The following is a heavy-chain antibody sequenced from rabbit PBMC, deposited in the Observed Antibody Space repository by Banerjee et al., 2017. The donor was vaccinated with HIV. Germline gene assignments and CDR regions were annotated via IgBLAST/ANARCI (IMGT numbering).Heavy chain of an antibody. Sequence: QEQLEESGGDLVKPEGSLTLTCTASGFSFSNKYVMCWVRQAPGKGLEWIACIYTSSGSTWYASWVNGRFTISRSTSLNTVDLKMTSLTAADTATYFCARRATMTLVMSLWGPGTLVTVS. CDR3: ARRATMTLVMSL. V-gene: IGHV1S43*01. J-gene: IGHJ6*01. CDR1: GFSFSNKYV. CDR2: IYTSSGST. D-gene: IGHD2-1*01.